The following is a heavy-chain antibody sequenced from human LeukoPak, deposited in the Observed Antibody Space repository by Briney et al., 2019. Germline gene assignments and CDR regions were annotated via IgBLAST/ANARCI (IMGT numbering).Heavy chain of an antibody. J-gene: IGHJ4*02. V-gene: IGHV1-69*13. CDR2: IIPIFGTA. D-gene: IGHD2-2*01. CDR1: GGTFSSYA. Sequence: EASVKVSCKASGGTFSSYAISWVRQAPGHGLEWMGGIIPIFGTANYAQKFQGRVTITADESTSTAYMELSSLRSEDTAVYYCAREKDRYCSSTSCYVLMYYWGQGTLVTVSS. CDR3: AREKDRYCSSTSCYVLMYY.